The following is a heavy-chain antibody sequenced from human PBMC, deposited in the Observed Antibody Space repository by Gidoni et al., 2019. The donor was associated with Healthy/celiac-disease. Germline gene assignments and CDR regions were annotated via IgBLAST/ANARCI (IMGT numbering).Heavy chain of an antibody. V-gene: IGHV4-34*01. CDR1: GGSFSGYY. Sequence: QVHRQQWGAGLLKPSETLSRTCAVDGGSFSGYYWSWLRQPPGTGLEWIGEINHSGSTNYNPSLKSRVTISVDTSKNQFSLKLSSVTAADTAVYYCARSVLMVSATYSFDYWGQGTLVTVSS. D-gene: IGHD2-8*01. CDR2: INHSGST. J-gene: IGHJ4*02. CDR3: ARSVLMVSATYSFDY.